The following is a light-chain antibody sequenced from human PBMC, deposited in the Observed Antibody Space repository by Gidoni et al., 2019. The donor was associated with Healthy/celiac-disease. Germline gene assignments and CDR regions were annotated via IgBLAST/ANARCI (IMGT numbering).Light chain of an antibody. CDR1: SSDVGGYNY. CDR3: SSYTSSSTYV. CDR2: EVS. Sequence: QSALTQPASVPGSPGQSLTIPCTGTSSDVGGYNYVSWYQQHPGKAPKLMIYEVSNRPSGVSNRFSGSKSGNTASLTISGLQAEDEADYYCSSYTSSSTYVFGTGTKVTVL. J-gene: IGLJ1*01. V-gene: IGLV2-14*01.